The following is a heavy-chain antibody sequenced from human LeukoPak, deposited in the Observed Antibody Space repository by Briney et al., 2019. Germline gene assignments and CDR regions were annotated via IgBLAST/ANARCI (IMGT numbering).Heavy chain of an antibody. Sequence: SETLSLTCTVSGGSISSYYWSWIRQPPGKGLEWIGYIYYSGTTNYNPSLKSRVTISVDTSKNQFSLKLSSVTAADTAVYYCARGVYIAAAQYAYWGQGSLVTVSS. CDR3: ARGVYIAAAQYAY. J-gene: IGHJ4*02. V-gene: IGHV4-59*01. CDR1: GGSISSYY. D-gene: IGHD6-13*01. CDR2: IYYSGTT.